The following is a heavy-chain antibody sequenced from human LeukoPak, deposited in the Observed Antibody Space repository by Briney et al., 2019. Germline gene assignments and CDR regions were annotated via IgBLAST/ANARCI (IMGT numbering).Heavy chain of an antibody. CDR1: GGSISSSSYY. J-gene: IGHJ4*02. CDR2: LYCSGST. CDR3: ARGRRGGWPRTRFDY. Sequence: SQTLSLTCAVSGGSISSSSYYWGWIRQPPGKGLEWVGSLYCSGSTYYNPSLKIRVTISVDTSKNQFSLKLSSVTAADTAVYYCARGRRGGWPRTRFDYWGQGTLVTVSS. V-gene: IGHV4-39*07. D-gene: IGHD6-19*01.